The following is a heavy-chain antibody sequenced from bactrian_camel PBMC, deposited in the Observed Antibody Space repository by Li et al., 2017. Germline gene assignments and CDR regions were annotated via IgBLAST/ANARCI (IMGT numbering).Heavy chain of an antibody. CDR2: IDSGGIST. V-gene: IGHV3S1*01. Sequence: HVQLVESGGGLVQPGGTLRLSCAASGFTFSSYWMYWVRQAPGKGLEWVSLIDSGGISTNYADSVKGRFTISRDNAKNTLYLQMNSLKIEDTALYYCAKALGAGNYYTGEYGYWGQGTQV. CDR3: AKALGAGNYYTGEYGY. D-gene: IGHD2*01. CDR1: GFTFSSYW. J-gene: IGHJ4*01.